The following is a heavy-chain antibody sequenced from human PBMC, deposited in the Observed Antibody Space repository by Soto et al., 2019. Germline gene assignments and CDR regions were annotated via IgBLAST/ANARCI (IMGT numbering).Heavy chain of an antibody. D-gene: IGHD1-20*01. CDR2: ISYDGSNK. J-gene: IGHJ3*02. V-gene: IGHV3-30-3*01. CDR1: GFTFSSYA. Sequence: PGGSLRLSCAASGFTFSSYAMHWVRQAPGKGLEWVAVISYDGSNKYYADSVKGRFTISRDNSKNTLYLQMDSLRAEDTAVYYCARDPRYNWFNVFASSPSDAFDIWGQGTMVTVSS. CDR3: ARDPRYNWFNVFASSPSDAFDI.